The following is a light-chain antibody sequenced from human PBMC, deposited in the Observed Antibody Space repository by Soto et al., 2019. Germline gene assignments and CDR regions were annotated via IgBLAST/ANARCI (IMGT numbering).Light chain of an antibody. J-gene: IGLJ1*01. CDR3: CSYAGSYTWL. Sequence: QSVLTQPRSVSGSPGQSVTISCTGTSSDVGGYNYVSWYQQHPGKAPKLMIYDVSKRPSGVPDRFSGSKSGNTASLTISGLQAEDEADYYCCSYAGSYTWLFGTGTKLTLL. CDR2: DVS. CDR1: SSDVGGYNY. V-gene: IGLV2-11*01.